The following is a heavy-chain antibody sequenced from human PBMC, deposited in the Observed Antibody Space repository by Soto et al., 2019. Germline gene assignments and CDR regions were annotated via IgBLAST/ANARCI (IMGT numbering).Heavy chain of an antibody. J-gene: IGHJ4*02. Sequence: VGSLILSCAASGFTFSSYAMSWVRQAPGKGLEWVSAISGSGGSTYYADSVKGRFTISRDNSKNTLYLQMNSLRAEDTAVYYCAKEGGGATISFDYWGQGTLVTVPS. D-gene: IGHD1-26*01. CDR1: GFTFSSYA. V-gene: IGHV3-23*01. CDR2: ISGSGGST. CDR3: AKEGGGATISFDY.